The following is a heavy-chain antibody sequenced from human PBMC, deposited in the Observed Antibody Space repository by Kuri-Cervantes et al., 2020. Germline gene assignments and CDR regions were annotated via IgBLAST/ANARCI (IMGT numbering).Heavy chain of an antibody. J-gene: IGHJ3*02. CDR1: GFTFNQYY. D-gene: IGHD2-15*01. CDR3: ARAGGGGGAFDI. Sequence: GGSLRLSCAASGFTFNQYYMSWVRQAPGKGLEWVAMIKGDGSDKYYVDSVRGRFTISRDNAKNSLYLQMNSLRAEDTAVYYCARAGGGGGAFDIWGQGTMVTVSS. V-gene: IGHV3-7*01. CDR2: IKGDGSDK.